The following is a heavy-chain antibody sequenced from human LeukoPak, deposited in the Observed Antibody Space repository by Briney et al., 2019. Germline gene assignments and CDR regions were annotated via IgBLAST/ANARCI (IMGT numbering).Heavy chain of an antibody. Sequence: GGSLRLSCAASGFTFSSYWMHWVRRAPGQGLVWVSRIQSDGIITTYADSVKGRFTISRDNARKMLYLQMNSVRADDTAVYFCARSKYSGSYFDNWGQGTLVTVSS. V-gene: IGHV3-74*01. CDR1: GFTFSSYW. D-gene: IGHD2-21*01. CDR2: IQSDGIIT. J-gene: IGHJ4*02. CDR3: ARSKYSGSYFDN.